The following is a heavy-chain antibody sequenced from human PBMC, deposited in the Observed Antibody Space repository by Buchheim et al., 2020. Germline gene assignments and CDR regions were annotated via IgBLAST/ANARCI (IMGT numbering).Heavy chain of an antibody. V-gene: IGHV3-30-3*01. CDR3: ARDVGGRVGDY. CDR2: ISYDGSNK. Sequence: VQLVESGGGLVQPGGSLRLSCAASGFTFSAYWMTWVRQAPGKGLEWVAVISYDGSNKYYADSVKGRFTISRDNSKNKLYLQMNSLRAEDTAVYYCARDVGGRVGDYWGQGTL. D-gene: IGHD2-15*01. J-gene: IGHJ4*02. CDR1: GFTFSAYW.